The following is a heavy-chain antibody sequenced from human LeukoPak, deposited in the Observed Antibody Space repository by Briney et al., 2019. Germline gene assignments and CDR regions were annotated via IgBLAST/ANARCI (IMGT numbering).Heavy chain of an antibody. D-gene: IGHD5/OR15-5a*01. CDR2: ISYDGSNK. V-gene: IGHV3-30*18. CDR1: GFTFSNYW. Sequence: GGSLRLSCAASGFTFSNYWMHWVRQAPGKGLEWVAVISYDGSNKYYADSVKGRFTISRDNSKNTLYLQMNSLRAEDTAVYYCANVSPPFDYWGQGTLVTVSS. J-gene: IGHJ4*02. CDR3: ANVSPPFDY.